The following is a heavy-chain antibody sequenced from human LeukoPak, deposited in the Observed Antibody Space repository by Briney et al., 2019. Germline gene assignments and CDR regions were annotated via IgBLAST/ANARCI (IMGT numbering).Heavy chain of an antibody. D-gene: IGHD3-16*01. CDR3: VRDGGAAQFDY. V-gene: IGHV3-7*04. J-gene: IGHJ4*02. Sequence: GGSLRLSCAASGFTFSSYWMTWVRQAPGKGLEWVANIKQDGSEKNYVDSVKGRFTISRDNAKNSLYLQMNSLRAEDTAVFYCVRDGGAAQFDYWGQGTLVTVSS. CDR1: GFTFSSYW. CDR2: IKQDGSEK.